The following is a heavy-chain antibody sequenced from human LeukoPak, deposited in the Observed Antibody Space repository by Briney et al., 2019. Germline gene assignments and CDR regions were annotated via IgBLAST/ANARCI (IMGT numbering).Heavy chain of an antibody. Sequence: SETLSLTCTVSGGSISSYYWSWIRQPPGKGLKWIGYIYYSGSTNYNPSLKSRVTISVDTSKNQFSLKLSSVTAADTAVYYCARHLTNAFDIWGQGTMVTVSS. CDR2: IYYSGST. CDR3: ARHLTNAFDI. V-gene: IGHV4-59*08. CDR1: GGSISSYY. J-gene: IGHJ3*02.